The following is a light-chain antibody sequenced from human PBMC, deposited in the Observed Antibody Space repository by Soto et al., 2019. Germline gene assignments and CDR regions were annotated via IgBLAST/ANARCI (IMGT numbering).Light chain of an antibody. V-gene: IGLV4-69*01. Sequence: QLVLTQSPSASASLGASVKLTCTLSSGHSIYAIAWHQQQPEKGPRYLMKLNSDGSHSKGDRIPDRFSGSSSGAERYLTISSLQSEDEADYYCQTWGTGIQLFGGGTKLTVL. CDR1: SGHSIYA. CDR2: LNSDGSH. CDR3: QTWGTGIQL. J-gene: IGLJ2*01.